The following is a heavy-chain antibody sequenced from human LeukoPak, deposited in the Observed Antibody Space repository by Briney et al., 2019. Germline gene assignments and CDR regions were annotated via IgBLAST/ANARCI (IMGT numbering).Heavy chain of an antibody. D-gene: IGHD5-18*01. CDR2: IYHSGIT. V-gene: IGHV4-38-2*02. CDR3: ASPSERGYSYGRSDFDY. CDR1: GYPISSGYY. Sequence: SETLSLTCTVSGYPISSGYYWGWIRQPPGKGLEGIGRIYHSGITYYNPSLKSRVTISVDTSKNQFSLKLSYVTAADAAVYYCASPSERGYSYGRSDFDYWGQGTLVTVSS. J-gene: IGHJ4*02.